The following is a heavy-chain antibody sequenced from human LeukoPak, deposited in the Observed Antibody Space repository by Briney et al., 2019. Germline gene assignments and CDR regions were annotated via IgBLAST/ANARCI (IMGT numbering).Heavy chain of an antibody. J-gene: IGHJ4*02. V-gene: IGHV4-34*01. CDR2: INHSGSTS. CDR3: ARATSEDDSSAYFDY. Sequence: PSETLSLTCAVYGESFSGYFWNWIRQPPGKGLEWIGEINHSGSTSNHNPSLKSRVTISVDTSKNQFSLKLSSVTAADTAVYYCARATSEDDSSAYFDYWGQGTLVTVSS. D-gene: IGHD3-22*01. CDR1: GESFSGYF.